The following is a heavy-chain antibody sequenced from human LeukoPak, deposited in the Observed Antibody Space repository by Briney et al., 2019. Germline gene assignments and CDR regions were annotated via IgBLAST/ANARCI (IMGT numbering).Heavy chain of an antibody. CDR3: ARAYGPNSPLY. CDR1: AGSFSSGNYY. Sequence: SETLSLTCTVSAGSFSSGNYYWHWIRQPPGEGLEWIGFIYYIGTTNYNPSLKSRVTISVDTSKNHFSLKLTSVTAADTAVYYCARAYGPNSPLYWGQGTLVTVSS. D-gene: IGHD4-23*01. CDR2: IYYIGTT. J-gene: IGHJ4*02. V-gene: IGHV4-61*03.